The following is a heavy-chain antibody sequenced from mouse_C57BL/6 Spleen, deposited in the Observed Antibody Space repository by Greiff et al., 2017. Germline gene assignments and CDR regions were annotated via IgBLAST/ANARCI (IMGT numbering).Heavy chain of an antibody. CDR2: IYPGDGDT. CDR3: ATPIYYDYDEDYFDD. CDR1: GYAFSSSW. D-gene: IGHD2-4*01. V-gene: IGHV1-82*01. J-gene: IGHJ2*01. Sequence: QVQLQQSGPELVKPGASVKISCKASGYAFSSSWMNWVKQRPGKGLEWIGRIYPGDGDTNYNGKFKGNATLTADKSSSTAYMQLSSLTSEDSAVYFCATPIYYDYDEDYFDDWGQGTTLTVSS.